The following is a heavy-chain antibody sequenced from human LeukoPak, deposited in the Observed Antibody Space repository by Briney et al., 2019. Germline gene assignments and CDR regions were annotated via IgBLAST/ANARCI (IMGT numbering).Heavy chain of an antibody. D-gene: IGHD3-22*01. V-gene: IGHV1-2*02. CDR3: ARVPNYYDSSGYYAY. CDR1: GYTFTGYY. Sequence: ASVKVSCKASGYTFTGYYMHWVRRAPGQGLEWMGWINPNSGGTNYAQKFQGRVTMTRDTSISTAYMELSRLRSDDTAVYYCARVPNYYDSSGYYAYWGQGTLVTVSS. J-gene: IGHJ4*02. CDR2: INPNSGGT.